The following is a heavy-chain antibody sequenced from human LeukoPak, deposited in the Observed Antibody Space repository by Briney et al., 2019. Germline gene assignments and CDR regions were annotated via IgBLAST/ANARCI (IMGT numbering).Heavy chain of an antibody. V-gene: IGHV1-69-2*01. D-gene: IGHD2/OR15-2a*01. CDR1: GYTFTDYY. J-gene: IGHJ3*02. Sequence: ATVKISCKASGYTFTDYYMQWVQQAPGKGLEWMGRVDPEDGETIYAEKFQGRVTITADTSTDTAYMELSRLRSDDTAVYYCARGTTVTDAFDIWGQGTMVTVSS. CDR3: ARGTTVTDAFDI. CDR2: VDPEDGET.